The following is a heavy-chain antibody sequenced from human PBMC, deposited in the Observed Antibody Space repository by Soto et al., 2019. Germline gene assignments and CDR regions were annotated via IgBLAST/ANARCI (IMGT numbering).Heavy chain of an antibody. CDR3: ARRATAISHHCDY. J-gene: IGHJ4*02. CDR2: IYYSGTT. D-gene: IGHD6-25*01. V-gene: IGHV4-28*01. CDR1: GYSISSSNW. Sequence: SETLSLTCAVSGYSISSSNWWGRIRQPPGKGLEWIGYIYYSGTTYYNPSLKSRVTMSVDTSKNQFSLKLTSVTAVDTAVYYCARRATAISHHCDYWGQGALVTSPQ.